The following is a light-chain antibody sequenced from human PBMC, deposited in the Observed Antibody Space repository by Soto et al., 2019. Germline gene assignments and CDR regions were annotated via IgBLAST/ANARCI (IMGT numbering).Light chain of an antibody. V-gene: IGKV3-11*01. J-gene: IGKJ4*01. CDR2: DAS. Sequence: VFTHSPRTLSLSPGEGATLSFRASQSISSNFLAWYQQKPGQGPRLLIYDASTRATGIPARFSGSGSGTAFTLTIISLEPEDFAVYYCQQRRNWLTFGGGTKVDIK. CDR1: QSISSNF. CDR3: QQRRNWLT.